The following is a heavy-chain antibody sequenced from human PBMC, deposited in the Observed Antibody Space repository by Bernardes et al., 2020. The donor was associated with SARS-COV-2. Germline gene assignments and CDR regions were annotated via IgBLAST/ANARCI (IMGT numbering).Heavy chain of an antibody. V-gene: IGHV4-39*07. D-gene: IGHD6-19*01. CDR2: IYYSGST. CDR1: GGSISSSSYY. J-gene: IGHJ4*02. Sequence: SETLSLTCTVSGGSISSSSYYWGWIRQPPGKGLEWIGSIYYSGSTYYNPSLKSRVTISVDTSKNQFSLKLSSVTAANTSVYYFARDGEGGYSSGWFAGSAPFDDRGQGTLVPVSS. CDR3: ARDGEGGYSSGWFAGSAPFDD.